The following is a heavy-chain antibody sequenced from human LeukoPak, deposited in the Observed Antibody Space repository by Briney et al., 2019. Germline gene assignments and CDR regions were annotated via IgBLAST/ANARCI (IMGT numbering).Heavy chain of an antibody. Sequence: KSSETLSLTCAVYGGSFSGYYWSWTRQPPGKGLKWIGEINHSGSTNYNPSLKSRVTISVDTSKNQFSLKLSSVTAADTAVYYCARIRGGSYYHFDYWGQGTLVTVSS. CDR1: GGSFSGYY. D-gene: IGHD1-26*01. CDR3: ARIRGGSYYHFDY. CDR2: INHSGST. V-gene: IGHV4-34*01. J-gene: IGHJ4*02.